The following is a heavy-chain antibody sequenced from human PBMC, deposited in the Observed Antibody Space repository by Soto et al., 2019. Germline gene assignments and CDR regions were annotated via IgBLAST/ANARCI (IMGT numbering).Heavy chain of an antibody. J-gene: IGHJ3*02. Sequence: EVQLVESGGGLVKPGGSLRLSCAASGFTFSNAWMSWVRQAPGKGLEWVGGIKSKTDGGTTDYAAPVKGRFTISRDDSKNTLYLQMNSLKTEDTAVYYCTTDRSCSGGSCYSDAFDIWGQGTMVTVSS. CDR2: IKSKTDGGTT. CDR1: GFTFSNAW. D-gene: IGHD2-15*01. CDR3: TTDRSCSGGSCYSDAFDI. V-gene: IGHV3-15*01.